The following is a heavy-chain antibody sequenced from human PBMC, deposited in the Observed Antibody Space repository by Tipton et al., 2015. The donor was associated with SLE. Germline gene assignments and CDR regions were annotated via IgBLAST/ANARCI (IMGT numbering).Heavy chain of an antibody. CDR1: GGSFSGYY. CDR2: INHSGST. V-gene: IGHV4-34*01. D-gene: IGHD1-14*01. J-gene: IGHJ3*02. Sequence: TLSLTCAVYGGSFSGYYWSWIRQPPGKGLEWIGEINHSGSTNYNPSLKSRVTISVDTSKNQFSLKLSSVTAADTAVYYCARLKVTTFGAFDIWGQGTMVTVSS. CDR3: ARLKVTTFGAFDI.